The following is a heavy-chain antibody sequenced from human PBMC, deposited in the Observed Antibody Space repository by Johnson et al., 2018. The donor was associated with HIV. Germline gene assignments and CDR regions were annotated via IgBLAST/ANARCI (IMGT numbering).Heavy chain of an antibody. Sequence: VQLVESGGGLVQPGGSLRLSCAASGFIFNEYAMHWVRQAPGKGLEWVSGISWNSGSKGYADSVKGRFTISRDNSKNTLYLQMNSLRAEDTAVYYCARAPSRLRYFDWSEDAFDIWGQGTMVTVSS. CDR2: ISWNSGSK. J-gene: IGHJ3*02. CDR3: ARAPSRLRYFDWSEDAFDI. D-gene: IGHD3-9*01. CDR1: GFIFNEYA. V-gene: IGHV3-9*01.